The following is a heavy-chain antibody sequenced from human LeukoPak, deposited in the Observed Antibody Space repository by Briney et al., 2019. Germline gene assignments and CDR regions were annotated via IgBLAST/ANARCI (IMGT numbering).Heavy chain of an antibody. CDR1: GFTFSSYG. J-gene: IGHJ4*02. V-gene: IGHV3-30*18. Sequence: GGSLRLSCAASGFTFSSYGMHWVRQAPGKGLEWVAVISYDGSNKYYADSVKGRFTISRDNSKNTLYLQMNSLRAEDTAVYYCAKGPPPKVTTVTTYPFGFDYWGQGTLVTVSS. CDR3: AKGPPPKVTTVTTYPFGFDY. CDR2: ISYDGSNK. D-gene: IGHD4-17*01.